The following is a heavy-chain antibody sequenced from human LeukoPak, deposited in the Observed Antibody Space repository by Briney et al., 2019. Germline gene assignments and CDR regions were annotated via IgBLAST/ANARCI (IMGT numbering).Heavy chain of an antibody. V-gene: IGHV3-30*02. Sequence: PGGSLRLSCAASGFTFSSYGMHWVRQAPGKGLEWVAFIRYDGSNKYYADSVKGRFTISRDNSKNTLYLQMNSLRAEDTAVYYCAKIGRRLYGGNSPNAFDIWGQGTMVTVSS. J-gene: IGHJ3*02. CDR1: GFTFSSYG. D-gene: IGHD4-23*01. CDR3: AKIGRRLYGGNSPNAFDI. CDR2: IRYDGSNK.